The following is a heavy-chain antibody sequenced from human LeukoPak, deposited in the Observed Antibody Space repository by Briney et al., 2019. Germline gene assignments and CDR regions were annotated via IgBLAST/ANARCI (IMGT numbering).Heavy chain of an antibody. CDR3: ARDGHTTGWEDFDY. Sequence: ASVKVSCKASGYTFTVYYIHWVRQAPGQGREWMGWINPNSGGTKYTQKFQGRVTMTRDTSISPAYMELSSLRSDDTAVYYCARDGHTTGWEDFDYWGQGTLVTVSS. D-gene: IGHD6-19*01. CDR2: INPNSGGT. J-gene: IGHJ4*02. CDR1: GYTFTVYY. V-gene: IGHV1-2*02.